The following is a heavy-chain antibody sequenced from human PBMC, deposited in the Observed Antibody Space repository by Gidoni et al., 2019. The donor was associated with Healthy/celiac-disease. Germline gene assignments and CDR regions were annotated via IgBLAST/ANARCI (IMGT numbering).Heavy chain of an antibody. CDR3: ATGMVRGTYYYYYYMDV. D-gene: IGHD3-10*01. V-gene: IGHV1-24*01. CDR2: FDPEDGET. Sequence: QVQLVQSGAEVKTPGASVKVSCKVSGYPLPELSMHWVRQAPGKGLEWMGGFDPEDGETIYAQKFQGRVTMTEDTSTDTAYMELSSLRSEDTAVYYCATGMVRGTYYYYYYMDVWGKGTTVTVSS. CDR1: GYPLPELS. J-gene: IGHJ6*03.